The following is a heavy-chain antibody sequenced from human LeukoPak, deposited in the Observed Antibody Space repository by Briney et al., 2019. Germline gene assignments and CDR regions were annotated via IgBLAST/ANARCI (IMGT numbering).Heavy chain of an antibody. CDR3: ARSKVGVIDY. CDR2: TSYRSKWYN. J-gene: IGHJ4*02. CDR1: GDSVSSNSAA. Sequence: SQTLSLTCAISGDSVSSNSAAWNWIRQSPSRGLEWLGRTSYRSKWYNDSAVSVKSRVIINPDTSKNQSSLQLNSVTPEDTAVYYCARSKVGVIDYWGQGTLVTVSS. V-gene: IGHV6-1*01. D-gene: IGHD1-26*01.